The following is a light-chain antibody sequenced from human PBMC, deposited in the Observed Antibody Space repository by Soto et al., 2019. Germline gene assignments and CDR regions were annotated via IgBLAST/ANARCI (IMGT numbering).Light chain of an antibody. V-gene: IGKV3-11*01. Sequence: ETVLTQSPATLSLSPGERVTLSCRASQSVGSYLVWYQQKPGQAPRLLIYGASNRATGIPARFSGSGSGTEFTLTISSLEPEDFAVYYCQHRSNGFGQGTKLEIK. CDR3: QHRSNG. CDR2: GAS. CDR1: QSVGSY. J-gene: IGKJ2*01.